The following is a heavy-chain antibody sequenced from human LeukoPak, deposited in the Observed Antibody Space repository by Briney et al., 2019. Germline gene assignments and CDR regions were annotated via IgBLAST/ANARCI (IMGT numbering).Heavy chain of an antibody. CDR1: GGSISSYY. CDR2: IYYSGRT. J-gene: IGHJ3*01. Sequence: SETLSLTCTVSGGSISSYYWSWIRQPPGKGLEWIGYIYYSGRTDHNPSLKSRVTIPVDTSRNQFSLKLSSVTAADTAVYYCARGSGSYLSDAFDVWGQGTMVTVSS. V-gene: IGHV4-59*01. CDR3: ARGSGSYLSDAFDV. D-gene: IGHD3-10*01.